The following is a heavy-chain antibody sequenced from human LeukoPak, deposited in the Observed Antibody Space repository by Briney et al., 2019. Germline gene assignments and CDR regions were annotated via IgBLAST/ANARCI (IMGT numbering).Heavy chain of an antibody. V-gene: IGHV5-51*01. CDR3: ARRSLSDEYFQH. CDR2: IYPGDSDT. Sequence: GDALKISCKGSGYSFTNYWIGWVRQMPGKGLEWMGVIYPGDSDTRYSPSFQGQVSISADKSITTAYLQWNRLKASDTAMYYCARRSLSDEYFQHWGQGTLVTVSS. D-gene: IGHD2/OR15-2a*01. J-gene: IGHJ1*01. CDR1: GYSFTNYW.